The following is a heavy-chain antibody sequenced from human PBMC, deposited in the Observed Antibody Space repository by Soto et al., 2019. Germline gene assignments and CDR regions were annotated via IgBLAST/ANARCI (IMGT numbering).Heavy chain of an antibody. D-gene: IGHD6-6*01. V-gene: IGHV5-51*01. CDR2: IDPDDSDT. CDR3: ARQGHGSSSDFDY. CDR1: GYSFNDNW. Sequence: PGESLKISCEGSGYSFNDNWIAWVRQKPGRGLEWMGVIDPDDSDTRYSPSFQGQVTFSADKSISTAFMHWRSLEASDTAIYFCARQGHGSSSDFDYWGLGTLVTVSS. J-gene: IGHJ4*02.